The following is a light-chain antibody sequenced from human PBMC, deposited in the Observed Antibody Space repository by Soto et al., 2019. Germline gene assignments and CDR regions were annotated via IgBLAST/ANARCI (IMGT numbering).Light chain of an antibody. J-gene: IGKJ3*01. CDR3: QQYHNWPVT. CDR1: QSVSTN. Sequence: EIVMTQSPATLSVSPGARATLSCRASQSVSTNLAWYQQRPGQPPRVLIYGASTRATGIPARFSGSGYGTEFSLTISSLQSEDFAVYYCQQYHNWPVTFGPGTKVDFK. CDR2: GAS. V-gene: IGKV3-15*01.